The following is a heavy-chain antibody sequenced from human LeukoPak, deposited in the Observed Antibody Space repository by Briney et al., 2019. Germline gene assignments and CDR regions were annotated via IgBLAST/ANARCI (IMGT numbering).Heavy chain of an antibody. CDR1: GYSFTSYW. V-gene: IGHV5-51*01. J-gene: IGHJ4*02. CDR2: IYPGDSDT. CDR3: ARQQENYDYVWGSYRYTSFDY. Sequence: GESLKISCKGFGYSFTSYWIGWVRQMPGKGLEWMGIIYPGDSDTRYSPSFQGQVTISADKSISTAYLQWSSLKASDTAMYYCARQQENYDYVWGSYRYTSFDYWGQGTLVTVSS. D-gene: IGHD3-16*02.